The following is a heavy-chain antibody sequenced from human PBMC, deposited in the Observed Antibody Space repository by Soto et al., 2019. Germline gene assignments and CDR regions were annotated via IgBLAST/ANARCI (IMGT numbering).Heavy chain of an antibody. CDR1: GYTFTGYY. J-gene: IGHJ5*02. D-gene: IGHD5-18*01. CDR2: INPSSGGT. CDR3: ALQLWLRGRSNWFDP. Sequence: GASVNVSCKASGYTFTGYYMHWVRQAPGQGLEWMGWINPSSGGTNYAQKFQGWVTMTRDTSISTAYMELSRLRSDDTAVYYCALQLWLRGRSNWFDPWGQGTLCTVSP. V-gene: IGHV1-2*04.